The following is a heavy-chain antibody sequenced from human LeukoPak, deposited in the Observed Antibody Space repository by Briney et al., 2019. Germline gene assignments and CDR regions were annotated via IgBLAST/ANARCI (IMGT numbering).Heavy chain of an antibody. D-gene: IGHD2-2*02. CDR1: GGSISNYY. V-gene: IGHV4-59*01. J-gene: IGHJ5*02. CDR2: IYYSGST. CDR3: ARASRYCSSSSCYTNWFDP. Sequence: SETLSLTCTVSGGSISNYYWSWIRQSPVKGLEWIGFIYYSGSTNYNPSLNSRVTISIDTSKNQFSLKLSSVTAADTAIYYCARASRYCSSSSCYTNWFDPWGQGTLVTVSS.